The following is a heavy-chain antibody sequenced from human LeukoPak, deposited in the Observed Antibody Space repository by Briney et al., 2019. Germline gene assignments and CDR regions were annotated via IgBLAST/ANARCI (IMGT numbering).Heavy chain of an antibody. D-gene: IGHD6-6*01. J-gene: IGHJ4*02. CDR3: ARVEYSSSYYFDY. V-gene: IGHV4-61*02. CDR1: GGSISSGSYY. CDR2: IYTSGST. Sequence: PSQTLSLTCTVSGGSISSGSYYWSWIRQPAGKGLEWIGRIYTSGSTNYNPSLKSRVTISVDTSKNQFSLKLSSVTAADTAVYYCARVEYSSSYYFDYWGQGTLVTVSP.